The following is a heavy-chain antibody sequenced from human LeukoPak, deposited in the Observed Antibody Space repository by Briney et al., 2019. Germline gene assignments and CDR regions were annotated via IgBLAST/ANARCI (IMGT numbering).Heavy chain of an antibody. CDR3: ARDVGIADSFDP. Sequence: ASVKVSCKASGYTFTSYGISWVRQAPGQGLEWMGWISAYNGNTNYAQKLQGRVTMTTDTSTSTVYMEVRSLRSDDTAMYYCARDVGIADSFDPWGQGTLVTVSS. CDR2: ISAYNGNT. J-gene: IGHJ5*02. CDR1: GYTFTSYG. D-gene: IGHD1-14*01. V-gene: IGHV1-18*01.